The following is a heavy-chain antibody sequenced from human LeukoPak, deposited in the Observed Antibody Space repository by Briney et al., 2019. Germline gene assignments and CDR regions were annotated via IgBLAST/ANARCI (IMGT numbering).Heavy chain of an antibody. Sequence: PGGPLRLSCAASGFTFSSYSMNWVRQAPGKGLEWVSSISSSSSYIYYADSVKGRFTISRDNAKNSLYLQTNSLRAEDTAVYYCARDAGVKQQPAIIDYWGQGTLVTVSS. CDR3: ARDAGVKQQPAIIDY. J-gene: IGHJ4*02. CDR1: GFTFSSYS. D-gene: IGHD6-13*01. V-gene: IGHV3-21*01. CDR2: ISSSSSYI.